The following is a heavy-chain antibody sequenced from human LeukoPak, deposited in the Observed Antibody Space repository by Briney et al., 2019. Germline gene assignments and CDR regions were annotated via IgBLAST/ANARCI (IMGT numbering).Heavy chain of an antibody. CDR3: ARVGLDYYDSSGYNDC. D-gene: IGHD3-22*01. Sequence: GASVKVSCKASGYTFTSYGISWVRQAPGQGLEWMGWISAYNGNTNYAQKLQGRVTMTTDTSTSTAYVELRSLRSDDTAVYYCARVGLDYYDSSGYNDCWGQGTLVTVSS. V-gene: IGHV1-18*01. CDR2: ISAYNGNT. J-gene: IGHJ4*02. CDR1: GYTFTSYG.